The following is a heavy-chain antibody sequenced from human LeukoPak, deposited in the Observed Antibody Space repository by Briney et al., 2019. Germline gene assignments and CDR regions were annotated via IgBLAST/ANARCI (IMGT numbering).Heavy chain of an antibody. J-gene: IGHJ4*02. CDR1: GFTFSSYA. CDR3: AKQPAYYYDSSGYHHFDY. V-gene: IGHV3-64*01. CDR2: ISSNGGST. Sequence: GGSLRLSCAASGFTFSSYAMHWVRQAPGKGLEYVSAISSNGGSTYYANSVKGRFTISRDNSKNTLYLQMGSLRAEDTAVYYCAKQPAYYYDSSGYHHFDYWGQGTLVTVSS. D-gene: IGHD3-22*01.